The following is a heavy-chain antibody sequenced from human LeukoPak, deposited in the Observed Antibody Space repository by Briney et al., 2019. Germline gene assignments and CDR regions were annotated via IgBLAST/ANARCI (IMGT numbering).Heavy chain of an antibody. D-gene: IGHD2-2*01. Sequence: SETLSLTCAVYGGSFSGYYWSWIRQPPGKGLEWIGETNHSGSTNYNPSLKSRVTISVDTSKNQFSLKLSSVTAADTAVYYCATLVIGYCSSTSCRLNWFDPWGQGTLVTVSS. J-gene: IGHJ5*02. CDR1: GGSFSGYY. CDR2: TNHSGST. V-gene: IGHV4-34*01. CDR3: ATLVIGYCSSTSCRLNWFDP.